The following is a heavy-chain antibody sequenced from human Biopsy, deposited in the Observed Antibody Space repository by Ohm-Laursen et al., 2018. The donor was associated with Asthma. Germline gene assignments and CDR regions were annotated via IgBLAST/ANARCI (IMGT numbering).Heavy chain of an antibody. CDR2: ISKDASAQ. Sequence: LSLTCAASGFSFSNFAIHWVRQAPGKGLEWVGVISKDASAQDYADSVKGRFTMARDNSKNTLDLQMNSLREEDTAVYYCVRDGTDDAFDIWGQGTVVSVSS. V-gene: IGHV3-30*01. CDR3: VRDGTDDAFDI. D-gene: IGHD1-1*01. CDR1: GFSFSNFA. J-gene: IGHJ3*02.